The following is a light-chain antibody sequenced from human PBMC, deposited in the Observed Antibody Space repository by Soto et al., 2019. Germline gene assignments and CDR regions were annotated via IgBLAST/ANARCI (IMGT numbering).Light chain of an antibody. J-gene: IGKJ5*01. CDR1: QSIRSY. V-gene: IGKV1-39*01. CDR3: QHSHSTPRIT. CDR2: AAS. Sequence: DIQMTQSPPSLSAVVGDRVTITCRTSQSIRSYLNWYQQKSGKAPKLLISAASNLQSGVPYRFSGSGSGTDFTLTISSLQPEDVATYYCQHSHSTPRITFGQGTRLEIK.